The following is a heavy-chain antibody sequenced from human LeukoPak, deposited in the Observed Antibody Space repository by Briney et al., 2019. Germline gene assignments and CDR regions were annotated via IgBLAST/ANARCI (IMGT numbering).Heavy chain of an antibody. CDR3: ARGYWRLEP. V-gene: IGHV4-4*07. J-gene: IGHJ5*02. CDR2: SYISGST. D-gene: IGHD2-15*01. Sequence: SETLSLTCSVSGGSISSCYWSWIRQPAGKGLEWIGRSYISGSTDYNPSLKSRVTMSVDTSKNQFSLRLTSVTAADTAVYYCARGYWRLEPWGQGTLVTVSS. CDR1: GGSISSCY.